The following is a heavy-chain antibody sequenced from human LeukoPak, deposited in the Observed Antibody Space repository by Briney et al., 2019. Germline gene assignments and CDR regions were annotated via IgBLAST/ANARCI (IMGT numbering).Heavy chain of an antibody. Sequence: GESLKISCKGSGYSFTSYWIGWVRQMPRKGLEWMGIIYPGDSDTRYSPSFQGQVTISADKSISTAYLQWSSLKASDTAMYYCARHETLASSGYDAFDIWGQGTMVTVSS. J-gene: IGHJ3*02. CDR2: IYPGDSDT. CDR3: ARHETLASSGYDAFDI. CDR1: GYSFTSYW. V-gene: IGHV5-51*01. D-gene: IGHD3-22*01.